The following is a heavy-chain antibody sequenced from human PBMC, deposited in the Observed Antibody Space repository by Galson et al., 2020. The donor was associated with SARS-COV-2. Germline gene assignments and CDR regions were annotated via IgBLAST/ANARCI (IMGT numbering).Heavy chain of an antibody. CDR3: ARVSGIVVVPAANDAFDI. CDR1: GGTFSSYT. V-gene: IGHV1-69*02. J-gene: IGHJ3*02. Sequence: SVKVSCKASGGTFSSYTISWVRQAPGQGLEWMGRIIPILGIANYAQKFQGRVTITADKSTSTAYMELSSLRSEDTAVYYCARVSGIVVVPAANDAFDIWGQGTMVTVSS. D-gene: IGHD2-2*01. CDR2: IIPILGIA.